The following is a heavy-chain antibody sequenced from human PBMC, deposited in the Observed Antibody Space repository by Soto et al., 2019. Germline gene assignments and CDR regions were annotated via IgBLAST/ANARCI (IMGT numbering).Heavy chain of an antibody. CDR2: FYYSGST. J-gene: IGHJ6*03. CDR1: GGSISSSSYY. V-gene: IGHV4-39*01. D-gene: IGHD3-10*01. CDR3: ARHLSGAGYYYMDV. Sequence: SETLSLTCTVSGGSISSSSYYWGWIRQPPGKGLEWIGSFYYSGSTYYNPSLKSRVTISVDTSKNQFSLKVSSVTAADTAVYYCARHLSGAGYYYMDVWGKGTTVTVSS.